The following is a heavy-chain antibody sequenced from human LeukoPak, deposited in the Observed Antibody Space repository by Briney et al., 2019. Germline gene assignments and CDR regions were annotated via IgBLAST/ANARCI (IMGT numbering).Heavy chain of an antibody. V-gene: IGHV3-21*01. J-gene: IGHJ6*02. CDR2: ISSGSSYI. CDR3: ARDTTVYGMDV. Sequence: RSGGSLRLSCAASGFTFSSYSMNWVRQAPGKGLEWVSSISSGSSYIYYADSVKGRFTISRDNAKNSLYLQMNSLRAEDTAVYYCARDTTVYGMDVWGQGTTVTVSS. D-gene: IGHD4-17*01. CDR1: GFTFSSYS.